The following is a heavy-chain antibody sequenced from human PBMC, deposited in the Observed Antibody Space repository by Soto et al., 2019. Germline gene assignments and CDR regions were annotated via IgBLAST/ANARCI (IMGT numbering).Heavy chain of an antibody. J-gene: IGHJ5*02. V-gene: IGHV4-34*01. CDR2: INHSGST. Sequence: SETLSLTCAVYGGSFSGYYWSWIRQPPGKGLEWIGEINHSGSTNYNPSLKSRVTISVDTSKNQFSLKPSSVTAADTAVYYCARGGIAARSEYRWFDPWGQGTLVTVSS. D-gene: IGHD6-6*01. CDR1: GGSFSGYY. CDR3: ARGGIAARSEYRWFDP.